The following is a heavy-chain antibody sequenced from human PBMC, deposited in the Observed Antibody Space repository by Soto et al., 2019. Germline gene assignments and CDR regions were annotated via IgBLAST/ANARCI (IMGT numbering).Heavy chain of an antibody. J-gene: IGHJ6*02. V-gene: IGHV1-8*01. Sequence: ASVKVSCKASGSTFTSYDINWVRQATGQGLEWMGWMNPNSGNTGYAQKFQGRVTMTRNTSISTAYMELSSLRSEDTAVYYCATMPCSGGSCYSYYGMDVWGQGTTVTVSS. CDR2: MNPNSGNT. D-gene: IGHD2-15*01. CDR1: GSTFTSYD. CDR3: ATMPCSGGSCYSYYGMDV.